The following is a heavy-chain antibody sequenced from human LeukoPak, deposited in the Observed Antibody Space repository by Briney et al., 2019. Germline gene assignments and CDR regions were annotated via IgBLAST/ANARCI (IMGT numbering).Heavy chain of an antibody. J-gene: IGHJ3*02. CDR2: IWYDGSNK. CDR3: AKGYSSLSFHI. V-gene: IGHV3-33*06. Sequence: GGSLRLSCAASGFTFSSYGMHWFRQAPGKGLEWVAVIWYDGSNKYYADSVKGRFNTSRDNSKNPLYLQMNSLRAEDTAVYYCAKGYSSLSFHIWGQGTMVTVSS. CDR1: GFTFSSYG. D-gene: IGHD6-13*01.